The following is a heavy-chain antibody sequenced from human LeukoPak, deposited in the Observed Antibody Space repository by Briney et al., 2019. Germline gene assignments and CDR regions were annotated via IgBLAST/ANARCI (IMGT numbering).Heavy chain of an antibody. CDR3: ARDGVYDYVWGSYRYLTAGDYYYYYYMDV. CDR1: GGTFSSYA. CDR2: ISAYNGNT. J-gene: IGHJ6*03. V-gene: IGHV1-18*01. D-gene: IGHD3-16*02. Sequence: ASVKVSCKASGGTFSSYAISWVRQAPGQGLEWMGWISAYNGNTNYAQKLQGRVTMTTDTSTSTAYMELRSLRSDDTAVYYCARDGVYDYVWGSYRYLTAGDYYYYYYMDVWGKGTTVTISS.